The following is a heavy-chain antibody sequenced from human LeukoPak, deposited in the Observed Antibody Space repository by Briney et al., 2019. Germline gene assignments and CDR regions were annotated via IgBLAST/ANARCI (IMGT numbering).Heavy chain of an antibody. J-gene: IGHJ6*04. D-gene: IGHD3-10*01. Sequence: SETLSLTCAVYGGSFSGYYWSWIRQPPGKGLEWIGEINHSGSTNYNPSLKSRVTISVDTSKNQFSLKLSSVTAADTAVYYCAGGQRFSRGVIPYYYYGMDVWGKGTTVTVSS. CDR3: AGGQRFSRGVIPYYYYGMDV. CDR1: GGSFSGYY. V-gene: IGHV4-34*01. CDR2: INHSGST.